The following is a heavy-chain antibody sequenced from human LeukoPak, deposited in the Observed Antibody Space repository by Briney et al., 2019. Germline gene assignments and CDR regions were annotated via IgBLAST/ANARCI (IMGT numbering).Heavy chain of an antibody. D-gene: IGHD3-10*01. CDR1: GYSFTSHW. V-gene: IGHV5-51*01. CDR2: IDPGDSDT. Sequence: GESLKISCKGSGYSFTSHWIGWVRQMPGKGLEWMGIIDPGDSDTRYSPSFQGQVTISADKSISTAYLQWSSLKASDTAMYYCVRSSASYHFGMDVWGKGTTVTVSS. J-gene: IGHJ6*04. CDR3: VRSSASYHFGMDV.